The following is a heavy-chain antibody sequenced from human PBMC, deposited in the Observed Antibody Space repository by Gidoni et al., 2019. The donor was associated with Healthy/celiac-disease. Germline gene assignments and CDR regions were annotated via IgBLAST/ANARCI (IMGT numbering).Heavy chain of an antibody. V-gene: IGHV4-61*01. D-gene: IGHD2-15*01. CDR2: IYYSGST. CDR3: ARERRVSYFDPRYSSYFDY. J-gene: IGHJ4*02. CDR1: GGSVSSGSYY. Sequence: QVQLQESGPGLVKPSETLSLTCTVSGGSVSSGSYYWSWIRQPPGKGLEWIGYIYYSGSTNYNPSLKSRVTISVDTSKNQFSLKLSSVTAADTAVYYCARERRVSYFDPRYSSYFDYWGQGTLVTVSS.